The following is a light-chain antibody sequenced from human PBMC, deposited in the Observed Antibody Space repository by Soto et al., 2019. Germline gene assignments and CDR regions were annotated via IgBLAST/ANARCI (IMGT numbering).Light chain of an antibody. V-gene: IGKV1-5*03. Sequence: DIQMTQSPSTLSASVGDRVTITCRASQSISIWLAWYQQKPGKAPKLLIYKASSLDSGVPSRFSGSGSGTEFTLTISSLQPDDFATYYCQQYDNYWTFGQGTKVEIK. CDR3: QQYDNYWT. CDR1: QSISIW. CDR2: KAS. J-gene: IGKJ1*01.